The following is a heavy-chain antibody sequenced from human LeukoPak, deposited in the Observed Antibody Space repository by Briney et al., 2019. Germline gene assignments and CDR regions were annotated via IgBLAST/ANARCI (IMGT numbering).Heavy chain of an antibody. V-gene: IGHV1-18*01. CDR3: ARDRSRIAAAGIGDY. CDR1: GYTFTSYS. CDR2: ISAYNGNT. D-gene: IGHD6-13*01. J-gene: IGHJ4*02. Sequence: ASVKVSCKASGYTFTSYSISWVRHAPGEGLEWMGWISAYNGNTNYAQKLQGRVTMTTDTSTSTVYMELRSLRSDDTAVYYCARDRSRIAAAGIGDYWGQGTLVTVSS.